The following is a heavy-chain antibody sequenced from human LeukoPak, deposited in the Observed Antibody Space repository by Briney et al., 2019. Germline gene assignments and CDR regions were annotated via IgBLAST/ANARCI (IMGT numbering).Heavy chain of an antibody. J-gene: IGHJ5*02. V-gene: IGHV4-61*02. CDR3: ARVPAAASYNWFDP. CDR1: GGSISSGSYY. D-gene: IGHD2-2*01. Sequence: SETLSLTCTVSGGSISSGSYYWSWIRQPAGKGLEWIGRIYTSGSTNYNPSLKSRVTISVDTSKNQFSLKLSSVTAADTAVYYCARVPAAASYNWFDPWGQGTLVTVSS. CDR2: IYTSGST.